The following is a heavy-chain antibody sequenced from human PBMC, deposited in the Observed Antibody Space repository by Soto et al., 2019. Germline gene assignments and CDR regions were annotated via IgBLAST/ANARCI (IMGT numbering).Heavy chain of an antibody. CDR1: GFTFSNYW. V-gene: IGHV3-7*01. D-gene: IGHD6-13*01. CDR3: ARDVSPGSSGWYFDAFDI. Sequence: QLVESGGGLVQPGGSLRLSCAASGFTFSNYWMTWVRQAPGKGLEWVANIKRDGSGGSYLDPVRGRFTVSRDNARNSLYLQMNSLRAEDTALYYCARDVSPGSSGWYFDAFDIWGQGTMVTVSS. J-gene: IGHJ3*02. CDR2: IKRDGSGG.